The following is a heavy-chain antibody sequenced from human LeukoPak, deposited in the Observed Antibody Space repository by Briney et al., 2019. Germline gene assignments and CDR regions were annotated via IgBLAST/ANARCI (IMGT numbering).Heavy chain of an antibody. CDR1: GFTSSSYA. CDR2: ISYDGSNK. CDR3: AKALGSLDPFDI. D-gene: IGHD3-16*01. J-gene: IGHJ3*02. Sequence: GGSLRLSCAASGFTSSSYAMHCVREAPGKGLRWGAGISYDGSNKYYVNFVKGPFTISRDNSKNTLFLQMNSLRAEDTALYYCAKALGSLDPFDIWGQGTMVTVSS. V-gene: IGHV3-30-3*01.